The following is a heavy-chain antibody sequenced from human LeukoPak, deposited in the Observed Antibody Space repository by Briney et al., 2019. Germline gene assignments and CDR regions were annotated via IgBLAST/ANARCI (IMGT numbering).Heavy chain of an antibody. V-gene: IGHV1-2*02. CDR2: INPNSGDT. CDR3: ESRGGSGTYDFDY. CDR1: GYTFTGYH. J-gene: IGHJ4*02. Sequence: GASVKVSCKASGYTFTGYHMHWVRQAPGQGLEWMGWINPNSGDTNYAKKFQGRVTMTRDTSISAAYMELSRLMSDDTAVYYCESRGGSGTYDFDYWGQGTLVTVSS. D-gene: IGHD3-10*01.